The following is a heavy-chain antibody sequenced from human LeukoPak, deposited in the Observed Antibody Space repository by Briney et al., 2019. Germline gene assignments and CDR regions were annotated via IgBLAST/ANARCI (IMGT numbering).Heavy chain of an antibody. V-gene: IGHV1-2*02. Sequence: GASVKVSFKASGYTFTGYYMHWVRQAPGQGLEWMGWINPNSGGTNYAQKFQGRVTMTRDTSISTAYMELSRLRSDDTAVYYCARGGEPKLLWFGELSDYYYYGMDVWGQGTTVTVSS. CDR2: INPNSGGT. CDR3: ARGGEPKLLWFGELSDYYYYGMDV. CDR1: GYTFTGYY. D-gene: IGHD3-10*01. J-gene: IGHJ6*02.